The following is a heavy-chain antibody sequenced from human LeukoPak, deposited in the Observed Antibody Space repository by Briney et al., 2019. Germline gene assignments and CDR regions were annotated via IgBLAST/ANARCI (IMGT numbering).Heavy chain of an antibody. CDR2: ISSSSSTI. J-gene: IGHJ6*03. V-gene: IGHV3-48*01. CDR3: ARSSFHGSGWLPYYYYMDV. CDR1: GFTFSSYS. D-gene: IGHD6-19*01. Sequence: GGSLRLSCAASGFTFSSYSMNWVRQAPGKGLEWVSYISSSSSTIYYADSVKGRFTISRDNAKNSLYLQMNSLRAEDTAVYYCARSSFHGSGWLPYYYYMDVWGKGTTVTVSS.